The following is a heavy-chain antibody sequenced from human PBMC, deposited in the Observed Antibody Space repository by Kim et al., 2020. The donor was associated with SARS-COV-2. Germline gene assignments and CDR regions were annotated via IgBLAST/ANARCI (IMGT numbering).Heavy chain of an antibody. J-gene: IGHJ6*03. CDR3: ARGQRGSARHPGYYYYYYMDV. D-gene: IGHD6-6*01. V-gene: IGHV1-8*01. CDR2: MNPNSGNT. CDR1: GYTFTSYD. Sequence: ASVKVSCKASGYTFTSYDINWVRQATGQGLEWMGWMNPNSGNTGYAQKFQGRVTMTRNTSISTAYMELSSLRSEDTAVYYCARGQRGSARHPGYYYYYYMDVWGKGTTVTVSS.